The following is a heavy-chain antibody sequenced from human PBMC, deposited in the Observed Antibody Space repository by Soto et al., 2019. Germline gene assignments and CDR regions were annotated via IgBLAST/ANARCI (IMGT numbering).Heavy chain of an antibody. CDR1: GFTFRNYA. J-gene: IGHJ4*02. CDR3: ARAPGVQYYFDD. V-gene: IGHV3-30-3*01. CDR2: ISYDESDK. Sequence: GGSLRLSCAASGFTFRNYAMDWVRQAPGKGLEWVAVISYDESDKYYADSVKGRFTISRDNSKNTLYLQMNSLRADDTAVYYCARAPGVQYYFDDWGLGTLVTVSS. D-gene: IGHD2-8*01.